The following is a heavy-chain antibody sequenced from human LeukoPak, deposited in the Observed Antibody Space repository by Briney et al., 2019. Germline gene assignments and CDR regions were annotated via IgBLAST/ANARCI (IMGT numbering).Heavy chain of an antibody. CDR1: GCTFSSFG. J-gene: IGHJ1*01. CDR2: IRYDGSDE. D-gene: IGHD6-19*01. V-gene: IGHV3-30*02. CDR3: ASPAVAGTGPN. Sequence: PGGSLRLSCAASGCTFSSFGMHWVRQGPGKGLDWVAFIRYDGSDEYYADSVKGRFAISRDNPKNTLYLQMNGLRVEDTAVYYCASPAVAGTGPNWGQGTLVTVSS.